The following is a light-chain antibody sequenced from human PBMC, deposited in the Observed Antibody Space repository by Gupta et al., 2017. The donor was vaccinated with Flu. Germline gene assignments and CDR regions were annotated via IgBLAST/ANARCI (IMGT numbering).Light chain of an antibody. Sequence: DGQVTQSPSSVSASVGDRVTITCRASQNIDNYLNWYQQHPGKAPKLLIFAASSLHSGVPSRFSGSVSGAYFTLTINSLQPEDFATYYCQQSYRTPYSFGQGTKLEI. CDR2: AAS. CDR1: QNIDNY. J-gene: IGKJ2*03. CDR3: QQSYRTPYS. V-gene: IGKV1-39*01.